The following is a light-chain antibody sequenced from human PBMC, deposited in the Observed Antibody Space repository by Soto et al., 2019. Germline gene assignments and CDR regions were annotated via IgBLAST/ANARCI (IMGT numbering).Light chain of an antibody. J-gene: IGLJ1*01. CDR1: SSDVGSYNL. CDR2: EGS. V-gene: IGLV2-23*01. Sequence: QSALTQPASVSGSPGQSITISCTGTSSDVGSYNLVSWYQQHPGKAPKLMIYEGSKRPSGVSNRSSGSKSGNTASLTISGLQAEDGADYYCCSYAGSSIYVFGTGTKVTVL. CDR3: CSYAGSSIYV.